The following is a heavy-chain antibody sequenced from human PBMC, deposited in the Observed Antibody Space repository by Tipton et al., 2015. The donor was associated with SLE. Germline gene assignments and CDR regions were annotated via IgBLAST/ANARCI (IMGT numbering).Heavy chain of an antibody. D-gene: IGHD3-3*01. J-gene: IGHJ3*02. Sequence: TLSLTCAVYGGSFSGYYWSWFRQHPGKGLEWIGYIYYSGSTYYNPSLKSRVTISVDTSKNQFSLKLSSVTAADTAVYYCARDRFLEWSYAFDIWGQGTMVTVSS. V-gene: IGHV4-31*11. CDR2: IYYSGST. CDR3: ARDRFLEWSYAFDI. CDR1: GGSFSGYY.